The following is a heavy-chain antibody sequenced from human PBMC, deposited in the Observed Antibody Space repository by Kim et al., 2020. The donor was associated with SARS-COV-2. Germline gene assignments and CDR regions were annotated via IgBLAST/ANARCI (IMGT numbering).Heavy chain of an antibody. CDR3: ARPGARSVEH. Sequence: SAKWFVDSVKGRFAISRDNARSPLYLQMDNLISEDTAVYYCARPGARSVEHWGQGPLVTVSS. J-gene: IGHJ4*02. CDR2: SAK. V-gene: IGHV3-7*01. D-gene: IGHD6-25*01.